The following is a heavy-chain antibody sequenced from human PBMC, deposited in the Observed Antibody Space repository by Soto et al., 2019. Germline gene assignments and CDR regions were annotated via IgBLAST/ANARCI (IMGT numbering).Heavy chain of an antibody. CDR1: GFTFSDYA. Sequence: PGGSLRLSCAASGFTFSDYAMSWVRQSPGKGLEWVSTIIGSGGNTYYTDSVKGRFIISRDNSRNTLYLQMNRLTAGDTAVYYCANLGYFDHWGQGTQVTVSS. CDR2: IIGSGGNT. V-gene: IGHV3-23*01. J-gene: IGHJ4*02. CDR3: ANLGYFDH.